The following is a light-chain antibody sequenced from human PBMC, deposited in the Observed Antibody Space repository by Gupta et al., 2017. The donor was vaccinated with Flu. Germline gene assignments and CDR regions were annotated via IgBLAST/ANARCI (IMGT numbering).Light chain of an antibody. CDR1: QRLEHSDGNTY. CDR3: RQRKHCPWT. J-gene: IGKJ1*01. Sequence: DVVMTQSHLSLPLTLGQTASISCRSSQRLEHSDGNTYLNWFQQRPGQAPRRLFYMVSNRDYGVPDRFSGTGSGTDFTLEISRGEAEDVAVYYCRQRKHCPWTFGQGTKVDIK. V-gene: IGKV2-30*02. CDR2: MVS.